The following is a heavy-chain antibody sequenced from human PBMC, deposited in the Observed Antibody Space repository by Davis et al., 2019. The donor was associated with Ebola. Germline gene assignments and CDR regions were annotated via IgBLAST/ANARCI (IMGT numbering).Heavy chain of an antibody. J-gene: IGHJ6*04. D-gene: IGHD3-3*01. CDR3: ARSGLSFGVVKYHYGMDV. CDR2: IRYDGSNR. V-gene: IGHV3-33*01. CDR1: GFTFSSYD. Sequence: PGGSLRLSCAASGFTFSSYDMHWVRQAPGKGLEWVAIIRYDGSNRYYADSVKGRFTISRDNSKKTLYLQMNSLRAEDTAVYYCARSGLSFGVVKYHYGMDVWGKGTTVTVSS.